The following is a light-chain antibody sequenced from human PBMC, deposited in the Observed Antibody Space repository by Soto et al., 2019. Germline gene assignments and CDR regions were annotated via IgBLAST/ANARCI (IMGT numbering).Light chain of an antibody. J-gene: IGKJ1*01. Sequence: EILLTQSPATLPVSPGERATLSCRASQSVGSNLAWFQQKPGQAPRLLIYGSSTRATGVPARFSGSGSGADFTLTISNLRSEDFAVYYCQQYTNWPPITFGQGTKVDIK. CDR1: QSVGSN. V-gene: IGKV3-15*01. CDR2: GSS. CDR3: QQYTNWPPIT.